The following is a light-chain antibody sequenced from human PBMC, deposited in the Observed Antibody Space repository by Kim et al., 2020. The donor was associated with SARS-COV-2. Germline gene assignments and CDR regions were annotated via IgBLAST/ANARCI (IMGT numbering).Light chain of an antibody. CDR3: CSYAGSFWV. J-gene: IGLJ3*02. V-gene: IGLV2-11*01. Sequence: PGQSVTISFTGTGSEVCGYNCVSWHQHHPGEARKLMIYDVTGRPSGVPDRFSGSKSGNTASLTISGLQAEDEADYYCCSYAGSFWVFGGGTQLTVL. CDR1: GSEVCGYNC. CDR2: DVT.